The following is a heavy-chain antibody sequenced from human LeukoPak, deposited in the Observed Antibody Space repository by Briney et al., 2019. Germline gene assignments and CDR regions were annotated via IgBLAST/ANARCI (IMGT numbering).Heavy chain of an antibody. CDR3: ARVPPYAAMVTGWFDP. V-gene: IGHV1-2*06. CDR1: GYTFTGYY. CDR2: INPNSGGT. J-gene: IGHJ5*02. Sequence: ASVKVSCKASGYTFTGYYMHWVRQAPGQGLEWMGRINPNSGGTNYAQKFQGRVTMTRDTSISTAYMELSRLRSDDTAVYYCARVPPYAAMVTGWFDPWGQGTLLTVSS. D-gene: IGHD5-18*01.